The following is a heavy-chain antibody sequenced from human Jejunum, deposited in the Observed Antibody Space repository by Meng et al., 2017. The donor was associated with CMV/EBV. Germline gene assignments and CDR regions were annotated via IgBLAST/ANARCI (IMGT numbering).Heavy chain of an antibody. J-gene: IGHJ4*02. CDR1: GGSIGSGDYY. V-gene: IGHV4-30-4*08. CDR3: ARGSIFVSFDS. Sequence: QVQLHESGPGLVKPSQTLSLTCSVSGGSIGSGDYYWSWIRQPPGKGLEWIGYIHDTGSTYYNPSLKSRVDISLGTSRNHFSLTLSSVTAEDTAVYFCARGSIFVSFDSWGQGTLVTVSS. CDR2: IHDTGST. D-gene: IGHD3-3*01.